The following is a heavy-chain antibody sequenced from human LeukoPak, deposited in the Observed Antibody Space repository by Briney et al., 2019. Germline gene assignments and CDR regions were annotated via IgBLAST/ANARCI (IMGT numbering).Heavy chain of an antibody. CDR1: GGSISSYY. Sequence: PSETLCLTCTVSGGSISSYYWSWIRQPPGKGLEWIGYIYYSGSTNYNPSLKSRVTISVDTSKNQFSLKLSSVTAADTAVYYCARDRTGLTTVTSGYNWFDPWGQGTLVTVSS. V-gene: IGHV4-59*01. CDR2: IYYSGST. J-gene: IGHJ5*02. CDR3: ARDRTGLTTVTSGYNWFDP. D-gene: IGHD4-17*01.